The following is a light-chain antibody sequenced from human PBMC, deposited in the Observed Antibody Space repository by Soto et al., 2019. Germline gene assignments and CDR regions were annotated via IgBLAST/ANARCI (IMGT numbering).Light chain of an antibody. J-gene: IGKJ5*01. Sequence: EVVLTQSPATLSVSPGEGATLSCGASQSVNINLAWYQQKPGQAPRLLIYGASTRATGVPARFSGSGSGTEFTLTISTLQSEDFAVYYCQQYNNWPITFGQGTRLEIK. CDR1: QSVNIN. V-gene: IGKV3-15*01. CDR2: GAS. CDR3: QQYNNWPIT.